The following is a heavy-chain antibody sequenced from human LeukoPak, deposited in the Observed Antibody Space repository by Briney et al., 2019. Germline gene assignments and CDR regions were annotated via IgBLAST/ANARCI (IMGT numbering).Heavy chain of an antibody. CDR1: GFTVSSNY. V-gene: IGHV3-7*01. Sequence: GGSLRLSCAASGFTVSSNYMSWVRQAPGKGLEWVANIKQDGSEKHYLDSVKGRFSIFRDNAKKSLFLHMNSLRAEDTAIYYCARDTSGYSTIWYPDYYNGMDVWGQGTTVTVSS. J-gene: IGHJ6*02. CDR2: IKQDGSEK. CDR3: ARDTSGYSTIWYPDYYNGMDV. D-gene: IGHD6-13*01.